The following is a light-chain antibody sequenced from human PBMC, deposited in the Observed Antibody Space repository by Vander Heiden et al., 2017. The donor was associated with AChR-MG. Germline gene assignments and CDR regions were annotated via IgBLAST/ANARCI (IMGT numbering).Light chain of an antibody. CDR2: AAS. J-gene: IGKJ2*01. V-gene: IGKV1-9*01. Sequence: DIQLTQSPSFLSASVGDRVTITCRASQGISSYLAWYQQKPGKAPKLLIYAASTLQSGVPSRFSGSGSGTEFTLTISSLQPEDFATYYCQQPNSYPFDTFGQGTKLEIK. CDR3: QQPNSYPFDT. CDR1: QGISSY.